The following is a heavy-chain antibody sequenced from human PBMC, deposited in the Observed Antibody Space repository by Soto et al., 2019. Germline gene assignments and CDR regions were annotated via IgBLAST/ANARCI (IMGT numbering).Heavy chain of an antibody. CDR1: GFTFSSYA. J-gene: IGHJ5*01. CDR2: IRGSGGST. V-gene: IGHV3-23*01. Sequence: GGSLRLSCAASGFTFSSYAMSWVRQAPGKGLEWVSAIRGSGGSTYHADSVKGRFTISRDNPKNTLYLQMNSLRAEDTAVYYCAKYGRVGGTTSLDSWGQGTLVTVSS. D-gene: IGHD1-26*01. CDR3: AKYGRVGGTTSLDS.